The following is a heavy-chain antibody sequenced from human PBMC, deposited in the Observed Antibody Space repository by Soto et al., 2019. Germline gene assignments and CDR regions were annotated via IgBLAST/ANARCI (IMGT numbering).Heavy chain of an antibody. CDR1: GFTFSDYA. J-gene: IGHJ4*02. CDR2: KSYDGSNK. D-gene: IGHD3-10*01. Sequence: GGSLRLSCAASGFTFSDYAMSWVRQAPGKGLEWVAVKSYDGSNKYYADSVKGRFTISRDNSKNTLYLQMNSLRAEDTAVYYCAKEGSGSYRNFDYWGQGTLVTVSS. V-gene: IGHV3-30*18. CDR3: AKEGSGSYRNFDY.